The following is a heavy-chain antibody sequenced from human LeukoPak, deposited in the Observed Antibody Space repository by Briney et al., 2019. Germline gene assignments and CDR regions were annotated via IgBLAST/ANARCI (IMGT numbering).Heavy chain of an antibody. CDR1: GGSISSYY. V-gene: IGHV4-59*01. CDR2: IYYSGST. D-gene: IGHD3-10*01. J-gene: IGHJ4*02. CDR3: ARLVRGGILYYFDY. Sequence: SETLSLTCTVSGGSISSYYWSWIRQPPGKGLEWIGYIYYSGSTNYNPSLKSRVTISVDTSKNQFSLKLSSVTAADTAVYYCARLVRGGILYYFDYWGQGTLVTVSS.